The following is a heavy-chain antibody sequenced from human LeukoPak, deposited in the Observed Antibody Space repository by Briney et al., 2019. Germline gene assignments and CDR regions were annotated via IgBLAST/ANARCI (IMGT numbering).Heavy chain of an antibody. CDR1: GFTFSSYA. V-gene: IGHV3-23*01. D-gene: IGHD2-15*01. Sequence: GGSLRLSCAASGFTFSSYAMSWVRQAPGKGLEWVSAMSGSGGSTYYADSVKGRFTISRDNSKNTLYLQMNSLRAEDTAVYYCAKDNCSGGSCPTGLLDYWGQGTLVTVSS. CDR2: MSGSGGST. CDR3: AKDNCSGGSCPTGLLDY. J-gene: IGHJ4*02.